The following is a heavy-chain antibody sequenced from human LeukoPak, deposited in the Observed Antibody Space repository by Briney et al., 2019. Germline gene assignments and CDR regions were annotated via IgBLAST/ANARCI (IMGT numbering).Heavy chain of an antibody. CDR2: IYHGGST. Sequence: PSGTLSLTCAVSGGSISSSNWWSWVRQPPGKGLEWIGEIYHGGSTNYNPSLKSRVTISVDKSKNQFSLKLSSVTAADTAVYYCAKDATYYYDSSAQGGAFDIWGQGTMVTVSS. CDR1: GGSISSSNW. CDR3: AKDATYYYDSSAQGGAFDI. J-gene: IGHJ3*02. V-gene: IGHV4-4*02. D-gene: IGHD3-22*01.